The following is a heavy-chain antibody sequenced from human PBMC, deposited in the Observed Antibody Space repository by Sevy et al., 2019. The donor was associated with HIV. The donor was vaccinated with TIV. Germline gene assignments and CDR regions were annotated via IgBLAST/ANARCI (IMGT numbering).Heavy chain of an antibody. D-gene: IGHD3-22*01. CDR1: GYSFTSHW. CDR3: ATSRSRYFDSSGYYIY. V-gene: IGHV5-51*01. J-gene: IGHJ4*02. Sequence: GESLKISCKGSGYSFTSHWLGWVRHMPGKGLEWMGIIYPDDSDTKYSPSFQGQVTFSADKSISTAYLQWSSLKASDTAMYYYATSRSRYFDSSGYYIYWGQGTLVTVSS. CDR2: IYPDDSDT.